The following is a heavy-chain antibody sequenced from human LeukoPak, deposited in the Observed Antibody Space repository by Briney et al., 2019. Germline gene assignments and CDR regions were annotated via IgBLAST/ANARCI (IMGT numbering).Heavy chain of an antibody. Sequence: GGSLRLSCAASGFTFTSYGMTWVRQAPGKGLEWVSSISSSSSYIYYSDSVKGRFTISRDNAKNSLYLQMNSLKADHTAVYYCTRGAGTGWRFDSWGQGTLVTVSS. V-gene: IGHV3-21*01. J-gene: IGHJ4*02. CDR1: GFTFTSYG. D-gene: IGHD6-19*01. CDR2: ISSSSSYI. CDR3: TRGAGTGWRFDS.